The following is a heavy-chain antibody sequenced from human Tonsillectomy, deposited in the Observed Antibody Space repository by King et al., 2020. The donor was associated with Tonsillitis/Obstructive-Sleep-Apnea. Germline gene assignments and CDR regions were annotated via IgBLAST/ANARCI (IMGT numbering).Heavy chain of an antibody. D-gene: IGHD3-22*01. CDR3: ARSYDSSGYSDY. Sequence: DVQLVESGGGLVQPGGSLRLSCAASGFTFSSYEMNWVRQAPGKGLEWVSYISSSGSTIYYAESVKGRFTISRDNAKNSLYLQMNSLRADDTAVYYCARSYDSSGYSDYWGQGTLVTVSS. V-gene: IGHV3-48*03. J-gene: IGHJ4*02. CDR1: GFTFSSYE. CDR2: ISSSGSTI.